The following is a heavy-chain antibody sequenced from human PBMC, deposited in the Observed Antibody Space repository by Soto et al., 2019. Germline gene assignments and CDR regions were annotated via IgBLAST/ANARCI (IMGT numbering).Heavy chain of an antibody. CDR2: IWYDGSNK. CDR3: ARDLMVRADYYYGMDV. J-gene: IGHJ6*02. Sequence: QAQLVESGGGVVQPGRSLRLSCAASGFTFSSYGMHWVRQAPGKGLEWVAVIWYDGSNKYYADSVKGRFTISRDNSKNTLYLQMNSLRAEDTAVYYCARDLMVRADYYYGMDVWGQGTTVTVSS. V-gene: IGHV3-33*01. D-gene: IGHD3-10*01. CDR1: GFTFSSYG.